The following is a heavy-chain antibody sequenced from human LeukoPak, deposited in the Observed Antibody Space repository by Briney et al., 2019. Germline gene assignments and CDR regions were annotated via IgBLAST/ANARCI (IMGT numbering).Heavy chain of an antibody. CDR2: ISSSGSTI. J-gene: IGHJ4*02. CDR3: ARDGSRSGWYPGYFDY. D-gene: IGHD6-19*01. Sequence: GGSLRLSCAASGFTFSHYYMSWIRQAPGKGLEWVSYISSSGSTIYYADSLKGRFTISRDSAKNSLYLQMNSLRAEDTAVYYCARDGSRSGWYPGYFDYWGQGTPVTVSS. CDR1: GFTFSHYY. V-gene: IGHV3-11*04.